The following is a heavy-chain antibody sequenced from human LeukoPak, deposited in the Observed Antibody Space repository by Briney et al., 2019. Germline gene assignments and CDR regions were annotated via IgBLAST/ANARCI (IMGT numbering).Heavy chain of an antibody. J-gene: IGHJ4*02. V-gene: IGHV3-74*01. Sequence: GGSLRLSCAASGFTFSSYWMHWVRQAPGKGLEWVSRIIRDGSSTSYADSVRGRLTISRDNAKYTLSLQMNSLRDEDTAVYYCVRDGDGYNFDYWGQGTLVAVSS. CDR2: IIRDGSST. D-gene: IGHD5-24*01. CDR1: GFTFSSYW. CDR3: VRDGDGYNFDY.